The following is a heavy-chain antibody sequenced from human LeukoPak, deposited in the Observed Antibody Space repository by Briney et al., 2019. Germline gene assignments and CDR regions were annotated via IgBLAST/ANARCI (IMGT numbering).Heavy chain of an antibody. V-gene: IGHV4-59*01. Sequence: PSETLSLTCTVSGGSISSYYWSWIRQPPGKGLECIGYIHYSGSTNYNPSLKSRVTISVDTSKNQFSLKLKSGTAADTAVYYCARGGYYGWGNDFRFDPWGQGTLVTVSS. CDR3: ARGGYYGWGNDFRFDP. CDR2: IHYSGST. CDR1: GGSISSYY. D-gene: IGHD3-10*01. J-gene: IGHJ5*02.